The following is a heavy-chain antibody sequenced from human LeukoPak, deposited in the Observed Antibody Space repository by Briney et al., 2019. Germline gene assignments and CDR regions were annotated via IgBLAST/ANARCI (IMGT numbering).Heavy chain of an antibody. CDR3: ATSMVRGVIHYYYGMDV. V-gene: IGHV5-51*01. CDR1: GYSFTSYW. CDR2: IYPGDSDT. J-gene: IGHJ6*02. Sequence: GESLKISCKGSGYSFTSYWIGWVRQMPGKGLGWMGIIYPGDSDTRYSPSFQGQVTISADKSISTAYLQWSSLKASDTAMYYCATSMVRGVIHYYYGMDVWGQGTTVTVSS. D-gene: IGHD3-10*01.